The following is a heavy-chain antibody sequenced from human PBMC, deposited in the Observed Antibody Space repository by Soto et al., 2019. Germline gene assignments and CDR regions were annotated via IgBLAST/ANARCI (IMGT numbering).Heavy chain of an antibody. V-gene: IGHV3-30-3*01. Sequence: QVQLVESGGGVVQPGRSLRLSCAASGFIFSSSSMHWVRQAPGKGLEWVAIISNDGSNKDYVDSVKGRFTISRDSSNNTLSLQMNSLRAEDTAVYYCARDQFLDAFDSWGQGTMVTVSS. CDR2: ISNDGSNK. D-gene: IGHD2-21*01. CDR3: ARDQFLDAFDS. CDR1: GFIFSSSS. J-gene: IGHJ3*02.